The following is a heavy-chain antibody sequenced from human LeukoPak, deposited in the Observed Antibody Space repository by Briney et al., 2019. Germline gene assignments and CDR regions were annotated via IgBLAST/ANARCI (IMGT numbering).Heavy chain of an antibody. CDR1: GFTFSSYA. V-gene: IGHV3-21*01. CDR2: ISSSSSYI. Sequence: MPGGSLRLSCAASGFTFSSYAMSWVRQAPGKGLEWVSSISSSSSYIYYADSVKGRFTISRDNAKNSLYLQMNSLRAEDTAVYYCARRGIGYCSSTSCYSDYWGQRTLVTVSS. CDR3: ARRGIGYCSSTSCYSDY. J-gene: IGHJ4*02. D-gene: IGHD2-2*01.